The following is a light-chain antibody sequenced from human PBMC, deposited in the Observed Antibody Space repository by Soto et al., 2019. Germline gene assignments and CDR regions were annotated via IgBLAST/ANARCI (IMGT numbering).Light chain of an antibody. J-gene: IGKJ1*01. V-gene: IGKV3-20*01. CDR1: QSVSNNY. Sequence: EIVLTQSPATLSPSRGERSIVSCGASQSVSNNYLAWYQQKPGQAPRLLIYGASNRATGIPDRFSGSGSGTDFTLTISRLEPEDFAVYYCQQYGSSGTFGQGTKVDIK. CDR3: QQYGSSGT. CDR2: GAS.